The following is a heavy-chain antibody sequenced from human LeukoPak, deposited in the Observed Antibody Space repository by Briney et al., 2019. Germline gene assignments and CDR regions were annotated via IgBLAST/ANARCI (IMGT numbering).Heavy chain of an antibody. CDR3: GRIREGGGVDV. CDR2: ITYDGSER. V-gene: IGHV3-7*01. Sequence: GGSLRLSYAASGFTFRNYWMSWVREARGRGPVGGTNITYDGSERNYMDSVKGRFTISRYNATISLYLQLNSLKDQDTAVYYCGRIREGGGVDVWGLGTMVIVSS. CDR1: GFTFRNYW. J-gene: IGHJ3*01. D-gene: IGHD3-16*01.